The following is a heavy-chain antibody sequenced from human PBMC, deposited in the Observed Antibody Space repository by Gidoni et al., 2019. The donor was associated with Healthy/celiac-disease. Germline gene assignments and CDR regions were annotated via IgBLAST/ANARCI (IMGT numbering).Heavy chain of an antibody. J-gene: IGHJ6*02. V-gene: IGHV3-33*01. CDR2: IWYDGSNK. Sequence: QVQLVESGGGVVQPGRSLKLSCAASGVTFGSYGKDWVRQAPGKGLEWVAVIWYDGSNKYYADSVKGRFTISRDNSKNTLYLQMNSLRAEDTAVYYCARGKPLGYYDFWSGRYGMDVWGQGTTVTVSS. D-gene: IGHD3-3*01. CDR3: ARGKPLGYYDFWSGRYGMDV. CDR1: GVTFGSYG.